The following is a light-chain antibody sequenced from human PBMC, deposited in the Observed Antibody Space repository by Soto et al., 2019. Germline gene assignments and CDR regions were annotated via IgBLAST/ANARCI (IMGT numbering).Light chain of an antibody. J-gene: IGLJ2*01. CDR3: QSHDSTNVV. CDR2: EDD. CDR1: GGSIATNY. V-gene: IGLV6-57*02. Sequence: NFMLTQPYSVSESPGKTVTISCTGSGGSIATNYVQWHQQRPGSAPTTVIYEDDKRPSGVPDRFSGSIDRSSNSASLIISGLKTEDEADYYCQSHDSTNVVFGRGTKLTVL.